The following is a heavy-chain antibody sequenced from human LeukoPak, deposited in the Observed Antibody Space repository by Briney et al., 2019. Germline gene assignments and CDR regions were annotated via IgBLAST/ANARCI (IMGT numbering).Heavy chain of an antibody. CDR2: IIGHAGST. V-gene: IGHV3-23*01. CDR3: AKTGRNPHWYKIEY. CDR1: GFTFSSFA. J-gene: IGHJ4*02. Sequence: PGGSLRLSCAASGFTFSSFAMTWLRQAPGEGLEWVSTIIGHAGSTYYADFVKGRFTVSGDNSVNTLYLQMNSLRADDTATYFCAKTGRNPHWYKIEYWGQGAHVTVSS. D-gene: IGHD1/OR15-1a*01.